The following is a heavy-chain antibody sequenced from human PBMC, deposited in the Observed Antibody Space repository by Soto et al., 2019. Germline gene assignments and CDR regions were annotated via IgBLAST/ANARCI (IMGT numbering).Heavy chain of an antibody. CDR1: GYTFTSYG. J-gene: IGHJ6*03. V-gene: IGHV1-18*01. Sequence: GASVKVSCKASGYTFTSYGISWVRQAPGQGLEWMGWISAYNGNTNYAQKLQGRVTMTTDTSTSTAYMELRSLRSDDTAVYYCARTVTTTPDIYYCYSMDVWGKGTTVTVCS. D-gene: IGHD4-17*01. CDR2: ISAYNGNT. CDR3: ARTVTTTPDIYYCYSMDV.